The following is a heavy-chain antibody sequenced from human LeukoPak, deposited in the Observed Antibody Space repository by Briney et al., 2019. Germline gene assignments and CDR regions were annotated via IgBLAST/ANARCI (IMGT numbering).Heavy chain of an antibody. V-gene: IGHV3-21*04. CDR2: ISDGSSYS. CDR1: GFIFSSYW. Sequence: PGGSLRLSCAASGFIFSSYWMSWVRQAPGKGLEWVSSISDGSSYSYYADSVKGRFTISRDNAKNSLYLQMNSLRSEDTAVYYCAAAIIAARAQGYMDVWGKGTTVTVSS. D-gene: IGHD6-6*01. CDR3: AAAIIAARAQGYMDV. J-gene: IGHJ6*03.